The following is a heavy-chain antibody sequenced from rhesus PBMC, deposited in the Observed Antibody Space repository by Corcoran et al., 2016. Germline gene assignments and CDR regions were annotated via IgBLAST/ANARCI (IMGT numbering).Heavy chain of an antibody. J-gene: IGHJ4*01. CDR2: IPGSGGHT. CDR1: GGSLTSNY. D-gene: IGHD2-39*02. Sequence: QLQLQESGPGLVQSSENLSLTRAVSGGSLTSNYWNWIRQLPGKALEWIGRIPGSGGHTDYNPSLKSRVSISTDTSKNQFSLKLSSVTAADTAVYYCARERGGISSDVDYWGQGVLVTVSS. V-gene: IGHV4-173*01. CDR3: ARERGGISSDVDY.